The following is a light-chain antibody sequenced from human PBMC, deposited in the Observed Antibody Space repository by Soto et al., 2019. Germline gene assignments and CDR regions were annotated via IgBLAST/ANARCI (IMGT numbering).Light chain of an antibody. V-gene: IGKV1D-12*01. CDR3: QQATNFPLT. CDR1: HRISPW. J-gene: IGKJ4*01. CDR2: GAS. Sequence: DVQMTQSPSSVSASVGDRVILTCRPSHRISPWFAWYQQKPGKAPQLLIYGASTMQTGVPSRFSGSASGTDFTLTISSLQPEDVATYYCQQATNFPLTVGGGTRVEIK.